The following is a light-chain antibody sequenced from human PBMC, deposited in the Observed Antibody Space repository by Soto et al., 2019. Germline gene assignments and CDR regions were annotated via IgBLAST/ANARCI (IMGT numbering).Light chain of an antibody. J-gene: IGKJ5*01. CDR2: YAS. V-gene: IGKV3-15*01. Sequence: EIIMTQSPATLSVSPGERATLSCRASQSVSTNLAWYQQKPGQAPRLLIDYASTRATGIPARFSGSGSGTEFTLTISSLQSEDFARYYCQQYNDWPPITFGQGTRLEVK. CDR1: QSVSTN. CDR3: QQYNDWPPIT.